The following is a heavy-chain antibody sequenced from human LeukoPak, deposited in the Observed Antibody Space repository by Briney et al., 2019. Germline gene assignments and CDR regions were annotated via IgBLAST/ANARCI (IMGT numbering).Heavy chain of an antibody. CDR1: AFTFSNYG. Sequence: PGGSLRLSCAASAFTFSNYGMHWVRQVPGKGLEWVAFIRYDGDNKYYADSVKGRFTISRDNSKNTLYLQMNSLRAEDTAVYYCARTLIEYSVSSCYFDYWGQGTLVTVSS. CDR2: IRYDGDNK. V-gene: IGHV3-30*02. CDR3: ARTLIEYSVSSCYFDY. D-gene: IGHD6-6*01. J-gene: IGHJ4*02.